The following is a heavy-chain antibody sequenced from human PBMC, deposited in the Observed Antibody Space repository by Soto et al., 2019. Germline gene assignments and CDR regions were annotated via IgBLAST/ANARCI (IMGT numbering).Heavy chain of an antibody. Sequence: EVQMVESGGGLVQPGGSLRLSCAASGFTFSSYAMHWVRQAPGKGLEYVSAISSNGGSTYYANSVKGRFTISRDNSKNTLYLQMGSLRAEDMAVYYCARGTSYFDYWGQGNLVTVSS. D-gene: IGHD2-2*01. V-gene: IGHV3-64*01. CDR1: GFTFSSYA. CDR3: ARGTSYFDY. J-gene: IGHJ4*02. CDR2: ISSNGGST.